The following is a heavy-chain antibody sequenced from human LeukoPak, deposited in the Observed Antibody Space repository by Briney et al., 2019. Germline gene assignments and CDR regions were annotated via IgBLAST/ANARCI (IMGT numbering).Heavy chain of an antibody. J-gene: IGHJ4*02. D-gene: IGHD3-9*01. V-gene: IGHV1-18*01. CDR1: GYTFTSYG. Sequence: ASVKVSCKASGYTFTSYGITWVPQAPGQGLKWMVWISPYYDNADYAQKFQGRVTMTTDLSTTTAYMEMRDLRSNDTVFFNQKTAYDILTGRLLSDWGQGTLVTVSS. CDR2: ISPYYDNA. CDR3: KTAYDILTGRLLSD.